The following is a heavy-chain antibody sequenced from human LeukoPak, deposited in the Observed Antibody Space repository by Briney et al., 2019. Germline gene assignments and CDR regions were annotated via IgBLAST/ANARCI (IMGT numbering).Heavy chain of an antibody. J-gene: IGHJ4*02. V-gene: IGHV4-34*01. CDR2: INHSGST. CDR1: GFTFSSYA. D-gene: IGHD6-19*01. Sequence: GSLRLSCAASGFTFSSYAMSWVRQAPGKGLEWIGEINHSGSTNYNPSLKSRVTISVDTSKNQFSLKLSSVTAADTAVYYCARGRVVVAGTLPFDYWGQGTLVTVSS. CDR3: ARGRVVVAGTLPFDY.